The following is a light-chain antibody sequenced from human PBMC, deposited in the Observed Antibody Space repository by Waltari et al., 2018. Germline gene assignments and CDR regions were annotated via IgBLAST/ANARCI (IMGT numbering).Light chain of an antibody. CDR2: DSN. Sequence: QSTLTQPASVPGSPGQSITFPCTGPNSDVGGYNYVPWYQQFPGKAPKLMIYDSNKWPSAVSNRFSGSKSGNTASLTISGLQAEDEVDYYCSSYTNRDTHVIFGGGTKLTVL. J-gene: IGLJ2*01. CDR3: SSYTNRDTHVI. V-gene: IGLV2-14*03. CDR1: NSDVGGYNY.